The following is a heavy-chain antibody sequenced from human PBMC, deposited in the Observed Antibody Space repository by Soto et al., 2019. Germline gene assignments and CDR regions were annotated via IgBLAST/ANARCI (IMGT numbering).Heavy chain of an antibody. CDR1: GFTFSSYG. CDR3: ARDRDGIAVAGTDFDY. J-gene: IGHJ4*02. Sequence: PGGSLRLSCAASGFTFSSYGMHWVRQAPGKGLEWVAVIWYGGSNKYYADSVKGRFTISRDNSKNTLYLQMNSLRAEDTAVYYCARDRDGIAVAGTDFDYWGQGTLVTVSS. V-gene: IGHV3-33*01. D-gene: IGHD6-19*01. CDR2: IWYGGSNK.